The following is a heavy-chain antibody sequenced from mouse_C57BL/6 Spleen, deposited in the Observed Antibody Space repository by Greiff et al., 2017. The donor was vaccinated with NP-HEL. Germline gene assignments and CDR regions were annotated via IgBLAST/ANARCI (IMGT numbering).Heavy chain of an antibody. CDR3: ARADYYGSSSMDY. J-gene: IGHJ4*01. D-gene: IGHD1-1*01. Sequence: VQLQQPGAELVKPGASVKLSCKASGYTFTSYWMQWVKQRPGQGLEWIGEIDPSDSYTNYNQKFKGKATLTVDTSSSTAYMQLSSLTSEDSAVYYCARADYYGSSSMDYWGQGTSVTVSS. CDR2: IDPSDSYT. CDR1: GYTFTSYW. V-gene: IGHV1-50*01.